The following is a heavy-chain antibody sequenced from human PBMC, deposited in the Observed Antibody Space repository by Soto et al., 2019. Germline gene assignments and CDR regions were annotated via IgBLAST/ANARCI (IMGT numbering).Heavy chain of an antibody. CDR2: ISYDGSNK. CDR3: AKDPAAYTHAFDI. D-gene: IGHD2-2*02. Sequence: WGSLRLSCAASGFTFISYGIHWGRHSPFKGLEWVAVISYDGSNKYYADSVKGRFTISRDNSKNTLYLQMNSLRAEDTAVYYCAKDPAAYTHAFDIWGQGTMVTVSS. CDR1: GFTFISYG. J-gene: IGHJ3*02. V-gene: IGHV3-30*18.